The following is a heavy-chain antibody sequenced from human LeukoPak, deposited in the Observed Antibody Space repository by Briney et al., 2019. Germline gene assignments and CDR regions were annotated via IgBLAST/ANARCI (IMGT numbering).Heavy chain of an antibody. D-gene: IGHD6-19*01. CDR3: ARSGQWLDAFDI. CDR2: ISYDGSNK. CDR1: GFTFSSYA. V-gene: IGHV3-30-3*01. Sequence: GRSLRLSCAASGFTFSSYAMHWVRQAPGKGLEWVAVISYDGSNKYYADSVKGRFTISRDNSKNTLYLQMNSLRAEDTAVYYCARSGQWLDAFDIWGQGTMVTVSS. J-gene: IGHJ3*02.